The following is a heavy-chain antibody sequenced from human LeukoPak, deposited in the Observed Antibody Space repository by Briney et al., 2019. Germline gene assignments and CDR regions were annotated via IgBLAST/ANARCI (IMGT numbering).Heavy chain of an antibody. D-gene: IGHD1-7*01. J-gene: IGHJ6*02. CDR1: GGSISSSSYY. CDR3: ARWRGRQTGTTKNPYYYYGTDV. V-gene: IGHV4-61*01. CDR2: IYYSGST. Sequence: SETLSLTCTVSGGSISSSSYYWSWIRQPPGKGLEWIGYIYYSGSTNYNPSLKSRVTISVDTSKNQFSLKLSSVTAADTAVYYCARWRGRQTGTTKNPYYYYGTDVWGQGTTVTVSS.